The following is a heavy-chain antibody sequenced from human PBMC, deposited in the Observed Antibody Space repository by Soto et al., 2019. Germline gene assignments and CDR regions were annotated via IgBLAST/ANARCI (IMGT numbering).Heavy chain of an antibody. CDR2: FDPEDGET. CDR1: GYTLTELS. V-gene: IGHV1-24*01. Sequence: QVQLVQSGAEVKKPGASVKVSCKVSGYTLTELSMHWVRQAPGKGLEWMGGFDPEDGETIYAQKFQGRVTMTEDTSKDTAYMELSSLRSEDTAVYYCATETRLKYCSRTSCYGQSFDYWGQGTLVTVSS. CDR3: ATETRLKYCSRTSCYGQSFDY. D-gene: IGHD2-2*01. J-gene: IGHJ4*02.